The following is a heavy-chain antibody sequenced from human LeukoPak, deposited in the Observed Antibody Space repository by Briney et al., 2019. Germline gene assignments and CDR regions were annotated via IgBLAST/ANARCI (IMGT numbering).Heavy chain of an antibody. Sequence: GGSLRLSCAASGFTFSSYAMSWVRQAPGKGLEWVSLISGSSGSTFYTDSVKGRFTVSRDNSKNTLYLQMNSLRADDTAVYYCARSSYSSSSSVWGQGTMVTVSS. V-gene: IGHV3-23*01. D-gene: IGHD6-6*01. CDR1: GFTFSSYA. J-gene: IGHJ3*01. CDR2: ISGSSGST. CDR3: ARSSYSSSSSV.